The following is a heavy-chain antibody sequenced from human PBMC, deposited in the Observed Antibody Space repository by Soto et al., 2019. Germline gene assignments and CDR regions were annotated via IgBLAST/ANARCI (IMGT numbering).Heavy chain of an antibody. J-gene: IGHJ4*02. V-gene: IGHV3-33*06. CDR3: AKDFRTAPGYPADY. D-gene: IGHD6-13*01. CDR1: GFTFSSYG. Sequence: GSLRLSCAASGFTFSSYGMHWVRQAPGKGLEWVAVIWYDGSNKYCADSVKGRFTISRDIPKNTLHLQMNSLRAEDTAVYYCAKDFRTAPGYPADYWGQGTLVTVSS. CDR2: IWYDGSNK.